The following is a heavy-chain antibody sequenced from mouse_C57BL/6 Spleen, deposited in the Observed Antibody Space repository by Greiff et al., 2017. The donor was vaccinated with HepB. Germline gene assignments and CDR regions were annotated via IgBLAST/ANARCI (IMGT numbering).Heavy chain of an antibody. V-gene: IGHV1-80*01. CDR2: IYPGDGDT. Sequence: QVQLQQSGAELVKPGASVKISCKASGYAFSSYWMNWVKQRPGKGLEWIGQIYPGDGDTNYNGKFKGKATLTADKSASTAYMQLSSMTSEESAVYFGASGYYGSSPWFAYWGQGTLVTVSA. J-gene: IGHJ3*01. D-gene: IGHD1-1*01. CDR1: GYAFSSYW. CDR3: ASGYYGSSPWFAY.